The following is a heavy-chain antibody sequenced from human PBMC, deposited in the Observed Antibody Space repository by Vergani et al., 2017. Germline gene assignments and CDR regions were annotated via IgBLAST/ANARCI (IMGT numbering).Heavy chain of an antibody. Sequence: EVQLVESGGGLVQPGGSLRLSCAASGFTFSSYWMHWVRQAPGKGLVWVSRINSDGSSTCNADPVKGRFTISRDNAKNTLYLQMNSLRAEETAVYYCASLGGVFSYGRYYFDYWGQGTLVTVSS. V-gene: IGHV3-74*01. CDR3: ASLGGVFSYGRYYFDY. CDR2: INSDGSST. D-gene: IGHD5-18*01. J-gene: IGHJ4*02. CDR1: GFTFSSYW.